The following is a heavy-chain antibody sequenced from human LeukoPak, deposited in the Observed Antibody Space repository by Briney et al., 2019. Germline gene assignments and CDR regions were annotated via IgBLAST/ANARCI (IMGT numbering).Heavy chain of an antibody. V-gene: IGHV1-69*04. Sequence: ASVKVSCKASGGTFSSYAISRVRQAPGQGLEWMGRIIPILGIANYAQKFQGRVTISADKSTSTAYMELSSLRSDDTVVYYCARVILDYDFWSGYYYYYYGMDVWGQGTTVTVSS. J-gene: IGHJ6*02. CDR2: IIPILGIA. CDR1: GGTFSSYA. CDR3: ARVILDYDFWSGYYYYYYGMDV. D-gene: IGHD3-3*01.